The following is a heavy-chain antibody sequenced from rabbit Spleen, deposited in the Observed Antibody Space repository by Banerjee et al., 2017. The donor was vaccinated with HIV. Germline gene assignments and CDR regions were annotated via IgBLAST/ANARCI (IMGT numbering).Heavy chain of an antibody. CDR3: ARGSAAMTMVITGYYLSL. CDR2: IYADSSGST. J-gene: IGHJ4*01. D-gene: IGHD2-1*01. Sequence: QSLEESGGDLVKPEGSLTLTCTASGFSFSSSYYMCWVRQAPGKGLECIACIYADSSGSTYYASWAKGRFTISKTSSTTVTLEMTSLTAADTATYFCARGSAAMTMVITGYYLSLWGPGTLVTVS. CDR1: GFSFSSSYY. V-gene: IGHV1S40*01.